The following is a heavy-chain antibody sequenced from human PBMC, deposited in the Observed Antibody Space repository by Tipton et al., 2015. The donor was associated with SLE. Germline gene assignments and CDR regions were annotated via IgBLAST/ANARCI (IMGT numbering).Heavy chain of an antibody. Sequence: LRLSCAVYGGSFSGYYWSWIRKPPGKGLEWIGEINHSGRTNYNPSLKSRVTISVDTSKNHFSLKLRSVTAADTAVYYCARVGQLAGYFHHWGQGTLVTFSS. V-gene: IGHV4-34*01. CDR2: INHSGRT. CDR1: GGSFSGYY. D-gene: IGHD6-6*01. CDR3: ARVGQLAGYFHH. J-gene: IGHJ1*01.